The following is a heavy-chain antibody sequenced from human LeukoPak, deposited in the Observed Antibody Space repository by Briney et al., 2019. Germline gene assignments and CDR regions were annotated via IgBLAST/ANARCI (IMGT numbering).Heavy chain of an antibody. V-gene: IGHV3-74*01. D-gene: IGHD1-26*01. CDR1: GLSFSSYW. CDR2: INSDGSSS. J-gene: IGHJ4*02. CDR3: ARVRGLWEPVDY. Sequence: GGSLRLSCAASGLSFSSYWMHWVRQAPGKGLVWVSHINSDGSSSNYAGSVKGRFTISRDNAKNTLYLQMDSLRAEDTAVYYCARVRGLWEPVDYWGQGTLVTVSS.